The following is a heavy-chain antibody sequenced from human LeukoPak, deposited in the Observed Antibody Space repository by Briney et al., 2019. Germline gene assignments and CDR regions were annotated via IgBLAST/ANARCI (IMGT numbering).Heavy chain of an antibody. J-gene: IGHJ3*02. CDR3: ARGLRITMVRGVISAFDI. CDR2: INHSGST. V-gene: IGHV4-34*01. CDR1: GGSFSGYY. Sequence: ASETLSLTCAVYGGSFSGYYWSWIRQPPGKGLEWIGEINHSGSTNYNPSLKSRVTMSVDTSKDQFSLKLSSVTAADTAVYYCARGLRITMVRGVISAFDIWGQGTMVTVSS. D-gene: IGHD3-10*01.